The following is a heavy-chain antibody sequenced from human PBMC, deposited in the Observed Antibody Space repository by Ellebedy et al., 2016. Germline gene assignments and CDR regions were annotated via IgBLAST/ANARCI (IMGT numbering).Heavy chain of an antibody. CDR1: GFTFSRYW. Sequence: GGSLRLSCAASGFTFSRYWMSWVRQAPGKGLEWVANIKQAGSEKSYVDSVKGRFTTSRDNSQNTLSLQMNSLRAEDTAVYYCARDRPSGGRRPLMAPDYWGPGTLVTVSS. J-gene: IGHJ4*02. CDR3: ARDRPSGGRRPLMAPDY. CDR2: IKQAGSEK. D-gene: IGHD3-10*01. V-gene: IGHV3-7*01.